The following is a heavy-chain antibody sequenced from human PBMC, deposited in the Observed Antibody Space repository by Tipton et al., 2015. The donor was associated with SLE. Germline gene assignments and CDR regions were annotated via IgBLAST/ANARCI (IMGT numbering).Heavy chain of an antibody. J-gene: IGHJ1*01. CDR1: GGSISSYY. D-gene: IGHD3-10*01. CDR3: ASPGLSAPGPYFQH. Sequence: TLSLTCTVSGGSISSYYWSWIRQPPRKGLEWIGYIYYSGSTNYNPSLKSRGTISVDTSKNQFSLKLSSVTAADTAVYYCASPGLSAPGPYFQHWGQGTLVTVSS. V-gene: IGHV4-59*12. CDR2: IYYSGST.